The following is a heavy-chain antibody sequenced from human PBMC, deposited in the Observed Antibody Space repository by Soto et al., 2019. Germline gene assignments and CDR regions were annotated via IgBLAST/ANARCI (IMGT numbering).Heavy chain of an antibody. J-gene: IGHJ6*02. D-gene: IGHD3-9*01. V-gene: IGHV3-23*01. CDR3: VRVVRYFDTPYGMDV. Sequence: EVPLLESGEGLVQPGGSLKLSCAASGFTFSNYAMSWVRQAPGKGLEWVSGIGSSGSNTYYADSVKGRFTISRDNSKNTLFLQMNSLRAEDTAEYYCVRVVRYFDTPYGMDVWGQGTTVTVSS. CDR2: IGSSGSNT. CDR1: GFTFSNYA.